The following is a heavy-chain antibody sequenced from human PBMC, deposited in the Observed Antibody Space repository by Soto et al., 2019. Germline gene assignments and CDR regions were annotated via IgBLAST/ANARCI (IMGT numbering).Heavy chain of an antibody. CDR1: GFTFSSYA. CDR2: ISGSGGSI. D-gene: IGHD6-13*01. CDR3: AKARSSSWYYFDY. V-gene: IGHV3-23*01. Sequence: EVQLLESGGGLVQPGGSLRLSCAASGFTFSSYAMSWVRQAPGKGLEWVSAISGSGGSIYYADSVKGRFTISRDNSKNTLYLQMNSLRAEDTAVYYCAKARSSSWYYFDYWGQGTLVTVSS. J-gene: IGHJ4*02.